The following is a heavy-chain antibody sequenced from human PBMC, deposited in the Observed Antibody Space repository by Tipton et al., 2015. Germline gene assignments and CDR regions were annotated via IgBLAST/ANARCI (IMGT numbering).Heavy chain of an antibody. D-gene: IGHD3-22*01. CDR3: ARVFPSGYGEDAFDI. Sequence: TLSLTCSVSGDSISSGDYFWSWIRQHPGKGLEWIGYISYSGSTYYTPSLKSRVTLSTDTSKNHFSLLLRSVTAADTAVYYCARVFPSGYGEDAFDIWGQGTMVTVSS. J-gene: IGHJ3*02. V-gene: IGHV4-31*03. CDR2: ISYSGST. CDR1: GDSISSGDYF.